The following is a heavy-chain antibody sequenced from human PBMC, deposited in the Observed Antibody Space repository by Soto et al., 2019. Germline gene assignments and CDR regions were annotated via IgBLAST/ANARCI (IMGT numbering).Heavy chain of an antibody. CDR2: VKDGGHT. CDR1: GGSLSGYY. J-gene: IGHJ4*02. D-gene: IGHD5-12*01. Sequence: QVQLQQWGAGLLKPSETLSLNCAVTGGSLSGYYWSWIRQPPGKGLEWIGEVKDGGHTNYSPSLRGRVTISSDTSNNQFSRRLNSVTAADTGVDYCARGQEGVVATHWDQGSLVTVSS. V-gene: IGHV4-34*01. CDR3: ARGQEGVVATH.